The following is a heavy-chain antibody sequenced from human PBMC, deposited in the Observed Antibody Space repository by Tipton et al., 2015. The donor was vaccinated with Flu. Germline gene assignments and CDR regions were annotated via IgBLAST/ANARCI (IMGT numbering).Heavy chain of an antibody. CDR3: ARRGGYCSSTSCYTGQDWFDP. Sequence: QLVQSGAEVKKPGESLKISCKGSGYSFTSYWIGWVRQMPGKGLEWMGIIYPGDSDTRYSPSFQGQVTISADKSISTAYLQWSSRKASDTAMYYCARRGGYCSSTSCYTGQDWFDPWGQGTLVTVSS. D-gene: IGHD2-2*02. CDR1: GYSFTSYW. V-gene: IGHV5-51*01. CDR2: IYPGDSDT. J-gene: IGHJ5*02.